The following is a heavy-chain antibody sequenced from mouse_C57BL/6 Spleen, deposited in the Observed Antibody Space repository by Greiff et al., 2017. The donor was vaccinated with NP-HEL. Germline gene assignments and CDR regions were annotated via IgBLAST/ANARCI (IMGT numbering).Heavy chain of an antibody. CDR3: ARAELTYWYFDV. Sequence: QVQLQQPGAELVMPGASVKLSCKASGYTFTSYWMHWVKQRPGQGLEWIGEIDPSDSYHNYNQKFKGKSTLTVDKSSSTAYMQLSSLTSEDSAVYYCARAELTYWYFDVWGTGTTGTVSS. V-gene: IGHV1-69*01. D-gene: IGHD4-1*01. CDR1: GYTFTSYW. CDR2: IDPSDSYH. J-gene: IGHJ1*03.